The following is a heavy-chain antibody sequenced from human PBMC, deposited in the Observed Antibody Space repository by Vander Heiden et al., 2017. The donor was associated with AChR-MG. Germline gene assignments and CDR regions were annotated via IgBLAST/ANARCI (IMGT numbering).Heavy chain of an antibody. J-gene: IGHJ4*02. D-gene: IGHD4-17*01. Sequence: QVQLQESGPGLVKPSQTLSLTCPVSGGPLSSGGYYWSWIRQHPGKGLEWIGYIYYSGSTYYNPSLKSRVTISVDTSKNQFSLKLSSVTAADTAVYYCARVDYGDPQFDYWGQGTLVTVSS. CDR3: ARVDYGDPQFDY. CDR2: IYYSGST. CDR1: GGPLSSGGYY. V-gene: IGHV4-31*03.